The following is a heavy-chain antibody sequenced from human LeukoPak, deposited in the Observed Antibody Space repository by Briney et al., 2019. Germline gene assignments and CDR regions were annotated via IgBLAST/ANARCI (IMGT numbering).Heavy chain of an antibody. CDR1: GLSFSSYT. V-gene: IGHV3-23*01. Sequence: PGGSLRLSCAPSGLSFSSYTIHWVRQAPGKGLEWVSAISGSGGSTYYADSVKGRFTISRDNSKNTLYLQMNSLRAEDTAVYYCAKGPRVEYYFDYRGQGTLVTVSS. J-gene: IGHJ4*02. CDR2: ISGSGGST. CDR3: AKGPRVEYYFDY.